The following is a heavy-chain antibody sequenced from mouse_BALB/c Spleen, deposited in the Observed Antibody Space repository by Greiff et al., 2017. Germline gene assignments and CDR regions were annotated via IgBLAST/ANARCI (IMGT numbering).Heavy chain of an antibody. CDR2: ISSGSSTI. CDR1: GFTFSSFG. D-gene: IGHD2-2*01. V-gene: IGHV5-17*02. J-gene: IGHJ4*01. CDR3: ASYGYDRCYAMDY. Sequence: EVMLVESGGGLVQPGGSRKLSCAASGFTFSSFGMHWVRQAPEKGLEWVAYISSGSSTIYYADTVKGRFTISRDNPKNTLFLQMTSLRSEDTAMYYCASYGYDRCYAMDYWGQGTSVTVSS.